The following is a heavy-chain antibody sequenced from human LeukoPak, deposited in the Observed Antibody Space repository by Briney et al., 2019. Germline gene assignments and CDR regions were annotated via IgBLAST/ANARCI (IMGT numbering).Heavy chain of an antibody. V-gene: IGHV3-30*04. J-gene: IGHJ6*03. CDR2: VAYDGSSK. CDR3: ARDGVTRRYNMYFYMDV. Sequence: PGRSLRLSCAASGFTFSDYALHWVRQVPGKGLEWVAFVAYDGSSKYYRDSVRGRFIISRDYSRNALYLQMNSLRGDDTAVYYCARDGVTRRYNMYFYMDVWGKGTTVTISS. CDR1: GFTFSDYA. D-gene: IGHD1-1*01.